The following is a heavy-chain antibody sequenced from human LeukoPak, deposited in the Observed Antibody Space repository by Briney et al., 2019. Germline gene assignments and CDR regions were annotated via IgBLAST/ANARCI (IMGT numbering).Heavy chain of an antibody. Sequence: PGGSLRLSCAASDFTFSDYGMHSVRQAPGKGLEWVAFIRFDGGNEIYGDSVKGRFTISRDDSKDTLYLQMNSLSAEDTAVYFCAKAGYSTSWYYLDFWGQGTLVTVSS. CDR3: AKAGYSTSWYYLDF. D-gene: IGHD6-13*01. V-gene: IGHV3-30*02. CDR1: DFTFSDYG. CDR2: IRFDGGNE. J-gene: IGHJ4*02.